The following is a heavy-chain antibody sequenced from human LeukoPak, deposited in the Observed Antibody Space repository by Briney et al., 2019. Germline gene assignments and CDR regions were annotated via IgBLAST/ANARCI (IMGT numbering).Heavy chain of an antibody. CDR3: AREMDV. V-gene: IGHV4-34*01. Sequence: PSETLSLTCAVYGGSFSGYYWSWIRQPPGKGLEWIGEINHSGSTNYNPSLKSRVTISVDTSKNQFSLKLSSVTAADTAVYYCAREMDVWGQGTTVTVPS. CDR1: GGSFSGYY. CDR2: INHSGST. J-gene: IGHJ6*02.